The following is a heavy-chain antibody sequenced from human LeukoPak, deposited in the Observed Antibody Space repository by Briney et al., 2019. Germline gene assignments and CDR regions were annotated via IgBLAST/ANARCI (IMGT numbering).Heavy chain of an antibody. J-gene: IGHJ4*02. Sequence: SETLSLTCAVYGGSFSGYYWSWIRQPPGKGLEWIGEINHSGSTNYNPSLKSRVTISVDTSKNQFSLKPNSVTATDTAVYYCARHYGPWGQGTLVTVSS. CDR1: GGSFSGYY. CDR2: INHSGST. D-gene: IGHD3-16*01. V-gene: IGHV4-34*01. CDR3: ARHYGP.